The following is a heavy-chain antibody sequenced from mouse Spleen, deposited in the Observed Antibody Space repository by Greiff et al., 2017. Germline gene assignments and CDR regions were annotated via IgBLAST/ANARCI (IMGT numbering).Heavy chain of an antibody. D-gene: IGHD2-4*01. CDR3: ARFDYDGVYWYFDV. CDR2: INPSNGGT. J-gene: IGHJ1*03. V-gene: IGHV1-53*01. CDR1: GYTFTSYW. Sequence: QVQLQQPGTELVKPGASVKLSCKASGYTFTSYWMHWVKQRPGQGLEWIGNINPSNGGTNYNEKFKSKATLTVDKSSSTAYMQLSSLTSEDSAVYYCARFDYDGVYWYFDVWGTGTTVTVSS.